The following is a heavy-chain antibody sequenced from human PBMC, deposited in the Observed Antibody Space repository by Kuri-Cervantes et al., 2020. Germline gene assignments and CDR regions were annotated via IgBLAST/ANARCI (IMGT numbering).Heavy chain of an antibody. J-gene: IGHJ4*02. CDR1: VGSVNSGSYY. D-gene: IGHD5-24*01. CDR3: ARNTRDGYNQFDY. Sequence: SETLSLTCTVSVGSVNSGSYYWGWIRQPPGKGLEWVGYIYHTGSTNYNPSLKSRVTMSVDTSKNQFSLKLSSVTAADTAVYYCARNTRDGYNQFDYWGQGTLVTVSS. V-gene: IGHV4-61*01. CDR2: IYHTGST.